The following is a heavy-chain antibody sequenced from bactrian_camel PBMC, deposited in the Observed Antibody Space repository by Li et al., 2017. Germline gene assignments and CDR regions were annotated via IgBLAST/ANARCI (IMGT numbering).Heavy chain of an antibody. CDR1: GFTFSSYW. CDR3: VADCELRYGHFDFEIGS. CDR2: IDSGGGRL. Sequence: HVQLVESGGGLVQPGGSLRLSCGASGFTFSSYWMYWVRQAPGKGLEWASRIDSGGGRLYYADSVKGRFTISHDNAKRTLYLQMNNLKPEDTAMYYCVADCELRYGHFDFEIGSRGQGTQVTVS. V-gene: IGHV3S1*01. D-gene: IGHD1*01. J-gene: IGHJ4*01.